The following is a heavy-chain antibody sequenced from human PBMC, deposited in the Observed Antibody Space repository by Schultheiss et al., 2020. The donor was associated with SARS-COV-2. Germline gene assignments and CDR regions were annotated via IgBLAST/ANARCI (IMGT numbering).Heavy chain of an antibody. Sequence: GGSLRLSCTTSGFPFGDYTMTWFRQVPGKGLEWVSAISGSGGSTYYADSVKGRFTISRDNSKNTLYLQMNSLRAEDTAVYYCATSEAVAYPFDYWGQGTLVTVSS. V-gene: IGHV3-23*01. CDR3: ATSEAVAYPFDY. CDR2: ISGSGGST. D-gene: IGHD6-19*01. CDR1: GFPFGDYT. J-gene: IGHJ4*02.